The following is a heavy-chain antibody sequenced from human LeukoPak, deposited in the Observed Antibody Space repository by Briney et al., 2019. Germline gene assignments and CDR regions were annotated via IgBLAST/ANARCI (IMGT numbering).Heavy chain of an antibody. Sequence: PSETLSLTCTVSGGSISSSSYYWGWIRQPPGKGLEWIGSIYYSGSTYYNPSLKSRVTISVDASKNQFSLKLSSVTAADTAVYYCARKDIVVVTVNDAFDIWGQGTMVTVSS. CDR2: IYYSGST. CDR3: ARKDIVVVTVNDAFDI. CDR1: GGSISSSSYY. J-gene: IGHJ3*02. V-gene: IGHV4-39*01. D-gene: IGHD2-21*02.